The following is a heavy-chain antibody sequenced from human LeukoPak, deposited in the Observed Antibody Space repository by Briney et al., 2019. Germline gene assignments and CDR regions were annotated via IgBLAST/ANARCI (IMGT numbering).Heavy chain of an antibody. J-gene: IGHJ4*02. CDR1: GFTFDNYA. Sequence: PGGSLRLSCAASGFTFDNYAMSWVRQAPGKGLQWVSAVSSSGNITFYTDSVKGRVTISRDNSKNMMYLQMNSLRAEDTAVYYCARLRDIVVVTAKGGGYWGQGTLVTVSS. V-gene: IGHV3-23*01. D-gene: IGHD2-21*02. CDR3: ARLRDIVVVTAKGGGY. CDR2: VSSSGNIT.